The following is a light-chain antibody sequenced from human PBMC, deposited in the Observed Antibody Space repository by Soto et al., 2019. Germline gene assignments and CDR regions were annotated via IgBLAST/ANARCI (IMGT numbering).Light chain of an antibody. V-gene: IGLV2-11*01. CDR2: DVT. CDR1: SNDVGGYNY. Sequence: QSALTQPRSVSGSPGHSVTISCTGTSNDVGGYNYVSWHQQHPGKAPKVMIYDVTKRPSGVPDRFSGSKSGNTASLTISGLQVEDEADYYCCSYAGTYTWVFGGGTKLTVL. J-gene: IGLJ3*02. CDR3: CSYAGTYTWV.